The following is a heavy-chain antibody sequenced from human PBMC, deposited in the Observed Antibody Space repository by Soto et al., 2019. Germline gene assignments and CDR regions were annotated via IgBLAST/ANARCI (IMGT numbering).Heavy chain of an antibody. CDR2: IKQDGSEK. CDR3: ARDQGCSGGSCYSDIRTFDY. V-gene: IGHV3-7*01. Sequence: PGGSLRLSCAASGFTFSSYWMSWVRQAPGKGLEWVANIKQDGSEKYYVDSVKGRLTISRDNAKNSLYLQMNSLGAEDTAVYYCARDQGCSGGSCYSDIRTFDYWGQGTLVTVSS. CDR1: GFTFSSYW. J-gene: IGHJ4*02. D-gene: IGHD2-15*01.